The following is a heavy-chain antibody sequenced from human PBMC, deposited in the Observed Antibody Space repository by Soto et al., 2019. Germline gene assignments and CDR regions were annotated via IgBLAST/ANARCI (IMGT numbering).Heavy chain of an antibody. CDR1: GASISVHSYY. CDR2: SYYSGTT. Sequence: SETLSLTCTVSGASISVHSYYWTWIRQPPGKGLEWIGSSYYSGTTYFNPSLKSRATISVDTSKNQFYLRLTSVTAADTAIYYCTRRSNWNDNYFDPWGPGALVTVSS. V-gene: IGHV4-39*01. J-gene: IGHJ5*02. D-gene: IGHD1-20*01. CDR3: TRRSNWNDNYFDP.